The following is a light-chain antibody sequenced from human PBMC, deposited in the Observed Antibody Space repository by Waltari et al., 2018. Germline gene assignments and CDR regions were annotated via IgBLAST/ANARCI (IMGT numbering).Light chain of an antibody. J-gene: IGLJ2*01. V-gene: IGLV3-19*01. CDR2: GKE. Sequence: SSGLTQDPAVSVALGQTIRITCRGDSLRTSYDSWYQVKKGQPPVLVMFGKEKRPSGVPDRISGESSETTSSLIITGAQAEDEADYYCSSRNGRASQVVFAGGTKVTVL. CDR3: SSRNGRASQVV. CDR1: SLRTSY.